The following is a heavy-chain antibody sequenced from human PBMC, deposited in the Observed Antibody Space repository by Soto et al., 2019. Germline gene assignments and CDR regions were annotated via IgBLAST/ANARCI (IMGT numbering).Heavy chain of an antibody. CDR1: DGSVSSLVYY. CDR2: NHIRGRT. J-gene: IGHJ4*02. Sequence: SVPLCLSCCVADGSVSSLVYYWNLIQQPPGKGLEWIGYNHIRGRTNYNPSLGSRVAISLDTSKNQFSLTLTSVTAADTAIYYCASLIDINSSPLEFWGQRTLVIVSS. CDR3: ASLIDINSSPLEF. D-gene: IGHD1-26*01. V-gene: IGHV4-61*08.